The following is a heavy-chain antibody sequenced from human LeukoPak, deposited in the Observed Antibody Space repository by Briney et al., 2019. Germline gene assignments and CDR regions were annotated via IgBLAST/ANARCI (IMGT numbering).Heavy chain of an antibody. J-gene: IGHJ3*02. CDR1: GGSISGYY. V-gene: IGHV4-39*07. CDR2: IFYSGST. CDR3: AKSNGYGLIDI. D-gene: IGHD3-10*01. Sequence: SETLSLTCSVSGGSISGYYWGWVRQPPGKALEWIGNIFYSGSTYYSPSLKSRVTISLDTSRNQFSLKLNSVTAADTAVYYCAKSNGYGLIDIWGQGTMVTVSS.